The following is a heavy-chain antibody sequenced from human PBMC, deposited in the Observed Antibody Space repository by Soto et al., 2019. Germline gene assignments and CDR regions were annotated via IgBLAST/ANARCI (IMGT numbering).Heavy chain of an antibody. CDR1: EFTFSTYA. CDR2: ISHDEGNK. Sequence: SGGGVVQPGGSLRLSCAASEFTFSTYAMHWVRLAPGQGLEWVAVISHDEGNKYYGDSMKGRFTISRDNSKNTLYLQMNSLRGDDTAVYYCARGASDFWGGYPEIHFFDSWGQGTLVTVSS. J-gene: IGHJ4*02. CDR3: ARGASDFWGGYPEIHFFDS. D-gene: IGHD3-3*01. V-gene: IGHV3-30-3*01.